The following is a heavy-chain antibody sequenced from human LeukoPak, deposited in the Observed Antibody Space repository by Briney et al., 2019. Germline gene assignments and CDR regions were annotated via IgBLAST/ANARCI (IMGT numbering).Heavy chain of an antibody. J-gene: IGHJ4*02. CDR1: GFSISDYW. V-gene: IGHV3-7*01. Sequence: GGSLRLSCAASGFSISDYWMNWVRQTPGKRLEWVANINHNGGERYYLDSVEGRFTISRDNAKNSLSLQMNSLRAEDTAVYYCTRWIGGFDLWGQGALVTVSS. D-gene: IGHD3-10*01. CDR3: TRWIGGFDL. CDR2: INHNGGER.